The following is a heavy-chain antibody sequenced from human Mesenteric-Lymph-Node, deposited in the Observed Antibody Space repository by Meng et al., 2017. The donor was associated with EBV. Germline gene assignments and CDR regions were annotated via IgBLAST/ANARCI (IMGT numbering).Heavy chain of an antibody. CDR1: GYPLTSYD. CDR3: ARSGGDYDRGWFDP. CDR2: MNPNSGNT. D-gene: IGHD2-21*02. V-gene: IGHV1-8*01. Sequence: QVPLVQSGAEVKKPGASVTDSCKASGYPLTSYDINWVRQATGQGLEWMGWMNPNSGNTGYAQKFQGRLTMTWNTSISTAYMELSSLRSEDTAVYYCARSGGDYDRGWFDPWGQGTLVTVSS. J-gene: IGHJ5*02.